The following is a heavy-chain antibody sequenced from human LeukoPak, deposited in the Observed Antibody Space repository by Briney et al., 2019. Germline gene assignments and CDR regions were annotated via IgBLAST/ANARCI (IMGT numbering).Heavy chain of an antibody. CDR3: ARFEWELSLVDP. D-gene: IGHD1-26*01. J-gene: IGHJ5*02. CDR1: GGSISSYY. Sequence: PSETLSLTCTVSGGSISSYYWSWIRQPPGKGLEWIGYINYSGSIKYNSSLKSRVTISVDTSKNQISLKLRSVTAADTAVYYCARFEWELSLVDPWGQGTLVTVSA. V-gene: IGHV4-59*08. CDR2: INYSGSI.